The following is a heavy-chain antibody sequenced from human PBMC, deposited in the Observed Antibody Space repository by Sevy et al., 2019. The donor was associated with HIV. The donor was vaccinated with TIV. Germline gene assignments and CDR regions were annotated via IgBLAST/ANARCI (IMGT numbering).Heavy chain of an antibody. D-gene: IGHD3-22*01. Sequence: GGSLSLSCAASGFTFSNAWMSWVRQAPGKGLEWVGRIKSKTDGGTTDYAAPVKGRFTISRDDSKNTLYLQMNSLKTEHTAVYYSTTDPPLNYYDSSGYYYDAFDIWGQGTMVTVSS. J-gene: IGHJ3*02. CDR2: IKSKTDGGTT. V-gene: IGHV3-15*01. CDR1: GFTFSNAW. CDR3: TTDPPLNYYDSSGYYYDAFDI.